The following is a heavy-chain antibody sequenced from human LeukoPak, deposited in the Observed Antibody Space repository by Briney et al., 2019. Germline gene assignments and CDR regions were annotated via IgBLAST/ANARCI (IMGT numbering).Heavy chain of an antibody. CDR2: ISHTGDSV. J-gene: IGHJ4*02. V-gene: IGHV3-11*04. CDR3: ARAHDYDFWSGQFGGWARLFEY. CDR1: GFTFSESY. Sequence: GGSLRLSCAASGFTFSESYMTWVRQAPGKGLELVSYISHTGDSVYYADSVKGRFTISRDNAKNSLYLQMNSLRAEDTAVYYCARAHDYDFWSGQFGGWARLFEYWGQGTLVTVSS. D-gene: IGHD3-3*01.